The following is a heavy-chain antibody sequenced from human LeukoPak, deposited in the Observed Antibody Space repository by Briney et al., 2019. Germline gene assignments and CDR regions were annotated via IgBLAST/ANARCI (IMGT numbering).Heavy chain of an antibody. Sequence: PGRSLRLSCAASGFTLSSYAMHWVRQAPGKGLEWVAVISYDGSNKYHADSVKGRFTISRDNSKNTLFLQMNSLRAEDTAVYYCAKDTGSGWYFAPYYYYGMDVWGQGTTVTVSS. D-gene: IGHD6-19*01. CDR3: AKDTGSGWYFAPYYYYGMDV. V-gene: IGHV3-30-3*01. CDR2: ISYDGSNK. CDR1: GFTLSSYA. J-gene: IGHJ6*02.